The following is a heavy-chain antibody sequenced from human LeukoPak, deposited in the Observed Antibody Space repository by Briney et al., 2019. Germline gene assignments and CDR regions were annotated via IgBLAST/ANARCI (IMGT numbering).Heavy chain of an antibody. CDR3: AKGSSGYAVYLDY. CDR2: ISWNSGSI. Sequence: GGSLRLSCAASGFTFDDYAMHWVRQAPGKGLEWVSGISWNSGSIGYADSVKGRFTISRDNSKSTLSLQMNSLRTEDTAVYYCAKGSSGYAVYLDYWGQGTLVTVSS. J-gene: IGHJ4*02. CDR1: GFTFDDYA. V-gene: IGHV3-9*01. D-gene: IGHD3-22*01.